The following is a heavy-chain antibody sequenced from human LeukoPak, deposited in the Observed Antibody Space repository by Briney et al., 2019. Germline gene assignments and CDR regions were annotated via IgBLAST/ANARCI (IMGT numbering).Heavy chain of an antibody. CDR2: ISSTSDTYK. Sequence: GGSLRLSCLASGFTFSTYNMHWVRQAPGKGLEWVSTISSTSDTYKYYANSVRGRYTISRDNAKNSLYLQMIGLRAEDTGIYFCARGTTWSPLDFDYWGQGTQVTVSS. V-gene: IGHV3-21*01. CDR1: GFTFSTYN. CDR3: ARGTTWSPLDFDY. J-gene: IGHJ4*02. D-gene: IGHD3-3*01.